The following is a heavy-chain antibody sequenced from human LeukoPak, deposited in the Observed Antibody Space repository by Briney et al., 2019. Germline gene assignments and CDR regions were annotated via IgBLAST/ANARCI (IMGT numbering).Heavy chain of an antibody. J-gene: IGHJ4*02. CDR1: GFTFSSYW. Sequence: GGSLRLSCAASGFTFSSYWMSWVRQAPGKGLEWVANIKQDGSEKYYVDSVKGRFTISRDNSKNTLYLQMNSLRAEDTAVYYCAREATYWSGESMAVDYWGQGTLVTVSS. D-gene: IGHD2-15*01. CDR3: AREATYWSGESMAVDY. CDR2: IKQDGSEK. V-gene: IGHV3-7*01.